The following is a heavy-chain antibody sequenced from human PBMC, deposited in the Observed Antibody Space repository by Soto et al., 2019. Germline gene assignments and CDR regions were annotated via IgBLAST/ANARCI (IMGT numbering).Heavy chain of an antibody. Sequence: QITLKESGPTLVKPTQTLTLTCTFSGFSLSTSGVGVGWIRQPPGKALEWLAVIYWDDDKRSSSSLKSRLTTTKDTSKNPVVLTMTNMDPVDTATYYCAHHPYSGLAPYSFDYWGQGILVTVSS. CDR1: GFSLSTSGVG. J-gene: IGHJ4*02. V-gene: IGHV2-5*02. CDR2: IYWDDDK. D-gene: IGHD3-10*01. CDR3: AHHPYSGLAPYSFDY.